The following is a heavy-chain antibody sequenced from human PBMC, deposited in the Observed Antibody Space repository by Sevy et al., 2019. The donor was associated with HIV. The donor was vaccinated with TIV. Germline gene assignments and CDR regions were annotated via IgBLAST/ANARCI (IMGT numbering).Heavy chain of an antibody. CDR2: ISIDGNNK. V-gene: IGHV3-30*04. D-gene: IGHD3-22*01. J-gene: IGHJ4*02. Sequence: GGSLRLSCTASGFTFSSYAMYWVRQAPGKGLEWVAVISIDGNNKDYADSVKGRFTISRDNSKNTLYLQMNSLRAEDTAVYYCASHYYDSTGYYYHLDYWGQGTLVTVSS. CDR3: ASHYYDSTGYYYHLDY. CDR1: GFTFSSYA.